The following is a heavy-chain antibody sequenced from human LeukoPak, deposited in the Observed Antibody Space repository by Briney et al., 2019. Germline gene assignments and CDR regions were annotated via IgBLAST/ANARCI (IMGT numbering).Heavy chain of an antibody. CDR1: GGSISSYY. D-gene: IGHD6-13*01. CDR3: ARSRIAADDYGMDV. V-gene: IGHV4-4*07. Sequence: SETLSLTCTVSGGSISSYYWSWIRQPAGKGLEWIGRIYTSGSTNYNPSLKSRVTMSVDTSKNQFSLKLSSVTAADTAVYYCARSRIAADDYGMDVWGQGTTVTVSS. CDR2: IYTSGST. J-gene: IGHJ6*02.